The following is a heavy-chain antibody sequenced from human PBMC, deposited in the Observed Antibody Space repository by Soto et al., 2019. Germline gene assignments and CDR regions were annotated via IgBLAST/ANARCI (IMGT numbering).Heavy chain of an antibody. V-gene: IGHV3-15*01. Sequence: LRLSCAASGFTFSNAWMSWVRQAPGKGLEWVGRIKSKTDGGTTDYAAPVKGRFTISRDDSKNTLYLQMNSLKTEDTAVYYCTTEVLLWDNWNTWGQGTLVTVS. CDR3: TTEVLLWDNWNT. J-gene: IGHJ5*02. CDR2: IKSKTDGGTT. CDR1: GFTFSNAW. D-gene: IGHD1-20*01.